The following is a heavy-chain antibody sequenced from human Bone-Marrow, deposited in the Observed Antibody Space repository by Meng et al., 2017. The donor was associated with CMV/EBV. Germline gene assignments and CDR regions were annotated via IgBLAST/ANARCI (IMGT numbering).Heavy chain of an antibody. J-gene: IGHJ5*02. V-gene: IGHV4-38-2*02. CDR2: IYHSGST. D-gene: IGHD1-26*01. CDR3: AREGGSGSYGLNWFDP. Sequence: SETLSLTCIVSGYSISSGYYWGWIRQPPGKGLEWIGSIYHSGSTYYNPSLKSRVTISVDTSKNQFSLKLSSVTAADTAVYYCAREGGSGSYGLNWFDPWGQGTLVTGSS. CDR1: GYSISSGYY.